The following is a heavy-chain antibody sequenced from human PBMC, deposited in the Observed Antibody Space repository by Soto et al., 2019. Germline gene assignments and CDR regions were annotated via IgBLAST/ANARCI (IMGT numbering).Heavy chain of an antibody. Sequence: QVQLVQSGAEVKKPGASVKVSCQASGYTFTNYGVGWVRQAPGQGLEWMGWIRAHNGNTDYLQSLQGRLTLTTDTSTSTAYMELKSLRSDDTAVYFCAREGLLGGTLFAFDIWGQGTVVTVSS. CDR1: GYTFTNYG. V-gene: IGHV1-18*01. CDR2: IRAHNGNT. J-gene: IGHJ3*02. D-gene: IGHD3-16*01. CDR3: AREGLLGGTLFAFDI.